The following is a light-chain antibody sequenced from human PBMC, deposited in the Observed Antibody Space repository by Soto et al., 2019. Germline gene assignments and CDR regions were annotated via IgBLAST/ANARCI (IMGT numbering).Light chain of an antibody. CDR2: EGS. CDR1: SSDVGGYNL. J-gene: IGLJ2*01. CDR3: CSYAGSSTLL. V-gene: IGLV2-23*01. Sequence: QSALTQPASVSGSPGQSITISCTRTSSDVGGYNLVSWYQQHPGKTPKLMIYEGSKRPSGVSNRFSGSKSGNTASLTISGLQAEDEADYYCCSYAGSSTLLFGGGTKVTVL.